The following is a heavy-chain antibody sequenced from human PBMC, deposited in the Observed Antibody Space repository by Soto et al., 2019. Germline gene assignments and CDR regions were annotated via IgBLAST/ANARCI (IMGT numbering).Heavy chain of an antibody. CDR3: ARQLLVVTNYFDY. Sequence: QLQLQESGPELVKPSETLSLTCTVSGGSISSSSYYWGWIRQPPGKGLEWIGSIYYSGSTYYNPSLKSRVTISVDTSKNQFSLKLSSVTAADTAVYYCARQLLVVTNYFDYWGQGTLVTVSS. CDR2: IYYSGST. J-gene: IGHJ4*02. CDR1: GGSISSSSYY. V-gene: IGHV4-39*01. D-gene: IGHD2-8*02.